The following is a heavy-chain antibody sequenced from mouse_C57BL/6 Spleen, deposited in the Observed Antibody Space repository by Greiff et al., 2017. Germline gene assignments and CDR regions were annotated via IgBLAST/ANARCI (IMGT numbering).Heavy chain of an antibody. CDR2: ISAGGSYT. CDR3: ERARGYYGSRYGGAMDD. V-gene: IGHV5-4*01. J-gene: IGHJ4*01. Sequence: EVQLVESGGGLVKPGGSLKLSCAASGFTFSSYAMSWVRQTPETRLEWVATISAGGSYTYYPDNVKGRFTISRDNAKNNLYLQMSQLKSEDTAVYYWERARGYYGSRYGGAMDDWGQGTSVTVSS. D-gene: IGHD1-1*01. CDR1: GFTFSSYA.